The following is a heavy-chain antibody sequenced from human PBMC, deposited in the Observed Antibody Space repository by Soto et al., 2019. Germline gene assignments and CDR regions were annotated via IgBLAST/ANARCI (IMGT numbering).Heavy chain of an antibody. V-gene: IGHV1-69*05. D-gene: IGHD3-3*01. CDR1: GGTFSSYA. J-gene: IGHJ6*03. CDR2: IIPIFGTA. Sequence: GASVKVSCKASGGTFSSYAISWVRQAPGQGLEWMGGIIPIFGTANYAQKFQGRVTMTTDTSTSTAYMELRSLRSDDTAVYYCARGLWRGDQDLYYSYYVDGWGTGPTVNVSS. CDR3: ARGLWRGDQDLYYSYYVDG.